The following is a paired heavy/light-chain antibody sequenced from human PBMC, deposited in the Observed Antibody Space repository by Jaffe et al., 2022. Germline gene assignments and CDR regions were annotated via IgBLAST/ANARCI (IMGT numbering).Light chain of an antibody. CDR1: SSDVGSYNL. V-gene: IGLV2-23*02. CDR2: EVS. CDR3: CSYAGSSTFV. Sequence: QSALTQPASVSGSPGQSITISCTGTSSDVGSYNLVSWYQQHPGKAPKLMIYEVSKRPSGVSNRFSGSKSGNTASLTISGLQAEDEADYYCCSYAGSSTFVFGTGTKVTVL. J-gene: IGLJ1*01.
Heavy chain of an antibody. Sequence: EVQLVQSGAEVKKPGESLKISCKGSGYSFTSYWIGWVRQMPGKGLEWMGIIYPGDSDTRYSPSFQGQVTISADKSISTAYLQWSSLKASDTAMYYCVTNFVNYYDSSGYYYGGDYYYYYMDVWGKGTTVTVSS. CDR2: IYPGDSDT. CDR3: VTNFVNYYDSSGYYYGGDYYYYYMDV. J-gene: IGHJ6*03. V-gene: IGHV5-51*03. CDR1: GYSFTSYW. D-gene: IGHD3-22*01.